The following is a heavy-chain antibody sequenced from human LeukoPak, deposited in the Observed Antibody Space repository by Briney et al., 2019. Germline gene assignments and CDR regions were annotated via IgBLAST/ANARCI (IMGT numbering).Heavy chain of an antibody. CDR3: ARRYYYDT. D-gene: IGHD3-22*01. V-gene: IGHV3-7*01. CDR1: GFTFSSYW. CDR2: IKQDGSEK. J-gene: IGHJ5*02. Sequence: GGSLRLSCAASGFTFSSYWTSWVRQAPGKGLEWVANIKQDGSEKYYVDSVKGRFTISRDNAKNSLYLQMNSLRAEDTAVYYCARRYYYDTWGQGTLVTVSS.